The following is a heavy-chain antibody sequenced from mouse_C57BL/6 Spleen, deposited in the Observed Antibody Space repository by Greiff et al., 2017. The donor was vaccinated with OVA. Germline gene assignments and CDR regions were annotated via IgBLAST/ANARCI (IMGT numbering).Heavy chain of an antibody. CDR3: AKRSSDGLWYFDV. D-gene: IGHD1-2*01. J-gene: IGHJ1*03. CDR2: IWGGGGT. V-gene: IGHV2-9*01. Sequence: VQLQESGPGLVAPSQSLSITCTVSGFSLNSYGVDWVRQPPGKGLEWMGVIWGGGGTTYNSAIMSRLSISKDNSTRKVLLKMNSLQTDDTAMYDCAKRSSDGLWYFDVWGTGTTVTVSS. CDR1: GFSLNSYG.